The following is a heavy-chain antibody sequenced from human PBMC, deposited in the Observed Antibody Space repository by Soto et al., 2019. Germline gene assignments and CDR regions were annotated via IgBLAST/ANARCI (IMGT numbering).Heavy chain of an antibody. CDR1: GFTFSSYG. CDR2: IWYDGSEK. D-gene: IGHD6-13*01. V-gene: IGHV3-33*06. CDR3: AKDRSSTLDGMDV. J-gene: IGHJ6*01. Sequence: QVQLVESGGGVVQPGRSLRLSCAASGFTFSSYGMHWVRQAPGKWLEWVAVIWYDGSEKYYADSVKGRFTISRDNSKNTLYLQMNSLRAEDTAVYYCAKDRSSTLDGMDVWGQGTTVTVSS.